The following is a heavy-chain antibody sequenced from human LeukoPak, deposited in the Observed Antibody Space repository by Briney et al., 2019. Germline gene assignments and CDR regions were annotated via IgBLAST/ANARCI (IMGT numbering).Heavy chain of an antibody. CDR3: ARDSSSWYYYYMDV. CDR1: GYTFTSYD. J-gene: IGHJ6*03. D-gene: IGHD6-13*01. V-gene: IGHV1-8*03. Sequence: ASVKVSCEASGYTFTSYDINWVRQATGQGLEWMGWMNPNSGNTGYAQKFQGRVTITRNTSISTAYMELSSLRSEDTAVYYCARDSSSWYYYYMDVWGKGTTVTVSS. CDR2: MNPNSGNT.